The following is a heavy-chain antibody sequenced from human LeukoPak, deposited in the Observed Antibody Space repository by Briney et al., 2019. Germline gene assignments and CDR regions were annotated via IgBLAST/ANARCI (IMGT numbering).Heavy chain of an antibody. CDR3: ARDEDDSSGYYYLWPLKYYYYGMDV. V-gene: IGHV3-30*19. CDR2: ISYDGSNK. D-gene: IGHD3-22*01. Sequence: PGGSLRLSCEASGFTFSGFGLHWVRQAPGKGLEWVAVISYDGSNKYYADSVKGRFTISRDNSKNTLYLQMNSLRAEDTAVYYCARDEDDSSGYYYLWPLKYYYYGMDVWGQGTTVTVSS. CDR1: GFTFSGFG. J-gene: IGHJ6*02.